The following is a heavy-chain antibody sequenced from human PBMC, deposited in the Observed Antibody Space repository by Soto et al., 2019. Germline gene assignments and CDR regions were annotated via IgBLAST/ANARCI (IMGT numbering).Heavy chain of an antibody. Sequence: ASVKVSCKVSGYTLTELSMHWVRQAPGKGLEWMGGFDPEDGETIYAQKFQGRVTMTEDTSTDTAYMELSSLRSEDTAVYYCATMPARHSSSCRRAFDIWGKGTMVTVSS. CDR3: ATMPARHSSSCRRAFDI. D-gene: IGHD6-13*01. J-gene: IGHJ3*02. V-gene: IGHV1-24*01. CDR1: GYTLTELS. CDR2: FDPEDGET.